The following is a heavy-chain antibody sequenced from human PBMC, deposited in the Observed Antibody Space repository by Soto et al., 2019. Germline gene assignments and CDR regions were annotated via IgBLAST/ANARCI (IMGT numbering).Heavy chain of an antibody. D-gene: IGHD3-9*01. CDR1: GYTFTSYA. J-gene: IGHJ6*03. V-gene: IGHV1-3*01. Sequence: ASVKVSCKASGYTFTSYAMHWVRQAPGQRLEWMGWINAGNGNTKYSQKFQGRVTITRDTSASTAYMELSSLRSEDTAVYYCARGPVLRYFDWLSSEDYYYYYMDVWGKGTTVTVSS. CDR3: ARGPVLRYFDWLSSEDYYYYYMDV. CDR2: INAGNGNT.